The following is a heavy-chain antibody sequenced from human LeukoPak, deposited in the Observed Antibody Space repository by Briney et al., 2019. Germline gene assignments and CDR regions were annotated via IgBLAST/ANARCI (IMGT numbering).Heavy chain of an antibody. J-gene: IGHJ1*01. CDR3: LRGGGSGSYGYFQH. V-gene: IGHV3-74*01. CDR2: IIGDGSST. CDR1: GFTFSSYW. Sequence: GGSLRLSCAASGFTFSSYWMHWVRQTPGKGLVWLSRIIGDGSSTNYAESVKGRFTISRDSAKNTVYLQMNSLRDEDTAVYYCLRGGGSGSYGYFQHWGQGTLVTVSS. D-gene: IGHD3-10*01.